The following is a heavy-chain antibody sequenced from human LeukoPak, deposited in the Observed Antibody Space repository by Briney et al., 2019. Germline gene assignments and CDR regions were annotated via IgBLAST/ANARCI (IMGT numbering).Heavy chain of an antibody. J-gene: IGHJ4*02. CDR3: TTVELWLGRALLF. CDR2: IKRYSDGGTT. D-gene: IGHD6-19*01. V-gene: IGHV3-15*01. Sequence: PGRSLRLSCAAAGFTFSNAWMNWVRQAAGKVLEWVGRIKRYSDGGTTDYAAPVKGRFTISRDDSKNTLFLQMNSLTTEDTAVYYCTTVELWLGRALLFWGQGTLVTVSS. CDR1: GFTFSNAW.